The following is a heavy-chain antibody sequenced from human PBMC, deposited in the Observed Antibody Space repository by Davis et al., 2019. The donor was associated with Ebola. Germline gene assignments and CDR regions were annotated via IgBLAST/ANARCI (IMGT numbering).Heavy chain of an antibody. J-gene: IGHJ3*02. V-gene: IGHV3-7*01. Sequence: GESLKISCAASGFTFSSYWMSWVRQAPGKGLEWVANIKQDGSEKYYVDSVKGRFTISRDNAKNTLYLQMNSLRAEDTAVYYCARDYYDFWSGYIDAFDIWGQGTTVTVSS. D-gene: IGHD3-3*01. CDR3: ARDYYDFWSGYIDAFDI. CDR2: IKQDGSEK. CDR1: GFTFSSYW.